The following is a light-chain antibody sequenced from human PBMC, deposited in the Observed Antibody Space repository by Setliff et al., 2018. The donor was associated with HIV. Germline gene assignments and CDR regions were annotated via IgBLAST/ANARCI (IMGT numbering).Light chain of an antibody. CDR1: KLGDKY. J-gene: IGLJ1*01. CDR3: QAWDSSTYV. Sequence: YELTQPPSVSVSPGQTASITCSGDKLGDKYACWYQQKPGQSPVLVIYQDSKRPSGIPERFSGSNSGKTATLTISGTQAMEEADYYCQAWDSSTYVFGTGTKVTVL. CDR2: QDS. V-gene: IGLV3-1*01.